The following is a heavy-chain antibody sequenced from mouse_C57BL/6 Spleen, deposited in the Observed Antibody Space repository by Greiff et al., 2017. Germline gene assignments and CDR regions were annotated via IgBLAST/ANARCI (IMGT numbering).Heavy chain of an antibody. Sequence: QVQLQQPGAELVMPGASVKLSCKASGYTFTSYWMHWVKQRPGQGLEWIGEIDPSDSYTNYNQKFKGKSTLTVDKSSSTAYMQLSSLTSEDSAVYYCARWGLGVFFDYWGQGTTLTVSS. CDR3: ARWGLGVFFDY. J-gene: IGHJ2*01. V-gene: IGHV1-69*01. CDR1: GYTFTSYW. CDR2: IDPSDSYT. D-gene: IGHD4-1*01.